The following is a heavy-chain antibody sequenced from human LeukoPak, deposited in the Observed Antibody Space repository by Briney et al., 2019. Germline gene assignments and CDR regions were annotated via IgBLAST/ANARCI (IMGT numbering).Heavy chain of an antibody. CDR1: GFTFCNYG. Sequence: GGSLRLSRVASGFTFCNYGMSWVRPAPGKGLEWVSDISGGGGSTYYADSVKGRFTFSKDNSKNTLFLQMNSLRAEDTAVYYCAKGSRVAVPGYLDFWGQGTLVTVSS. CDR2: ISGGGGST. CDR3: AKGSRVAVPGYLDF. J-gene: IGHJ4*02. V-gene: IGHV3-23*01. D-gene: IGHD6-19*01.